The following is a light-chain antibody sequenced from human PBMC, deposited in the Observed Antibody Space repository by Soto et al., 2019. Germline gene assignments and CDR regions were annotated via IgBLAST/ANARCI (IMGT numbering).Light chain of an antibody. Sequence: EIVLTQSPGTLSLSPGERATLSCMSSQSVSSSYLAWYQHKPGQTPRLLIYDVSSRATGIPDRFSGSGSGTDFTLTISRLEPEDFAVYYCQQYGSSPTFGQGTQVEIK. J-gene: IGKJ1*01. CDR1: QSVSSSY. V-gene: IGKV3-20*01. CDR2: DVS. CDR3: QQYGSSPT.